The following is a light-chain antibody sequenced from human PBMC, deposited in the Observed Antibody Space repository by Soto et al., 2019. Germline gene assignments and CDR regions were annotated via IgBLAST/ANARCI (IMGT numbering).Light chain of an antibody. Sequence: DIEKTQSPSSFSASVGDTVTITCRASQSISSYLNWYQQKPGKAPKLLIYAASSLQSGVPSRFSGSGSGTDFTLTISSLQPEDFATYYCQQSYSTPLTFGGGTKVDI. CDR1: QSISSY. CDR3: QQSYSTPLT. CDR2: AAS. V-gene: IGKV1-39*01. J-gene: IGKJ4*01.